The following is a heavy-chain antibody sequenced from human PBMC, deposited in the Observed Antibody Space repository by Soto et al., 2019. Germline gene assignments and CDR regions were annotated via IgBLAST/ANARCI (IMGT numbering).Heavy chain of an antibody. CDR3: AREGGNRYYYYGMDV. CDR1: GGSISSSNW. V-gene: IGHV4-4*02. J-gene: IGHJ6*02. Sequence: SETLSLTCAVSGGSISSSNWWSWVRQPPGKGLEWIGEIYHSGSTNYNPSLKSRVTISVGKSKNQFSLKLSSVTAADTAVYYCAREGGNRYYYYGMDVWGQGTTVTVSS. CDR2: IYHSGST. D-gene: IGHD1-26*01.